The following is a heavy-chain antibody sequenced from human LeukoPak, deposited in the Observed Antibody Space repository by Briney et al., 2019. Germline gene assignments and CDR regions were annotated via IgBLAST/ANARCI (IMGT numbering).Heavy chain of an antibody. D-gene: IGHD2-15*01. Sequence: PSETLSLTCDVSGGSISSGDYSWSWIRQPPGKGLEWIGNIYHSGSTYYNPSLKSRVTISVDRSKNQLSLNLSSVTAADTAVYYCASRYGSGGNYYDYWGQGTLVTVSS. J-gene: IGHJ4*02. V-gene: IGHV4-30-2*01. CDR2: IYHSGST. CDR3: ASRYGSGGNYYDY. CDR1: GGSISSGDYS.